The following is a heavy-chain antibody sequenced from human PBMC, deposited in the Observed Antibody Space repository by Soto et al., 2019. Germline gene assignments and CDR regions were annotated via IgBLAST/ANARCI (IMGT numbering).Heavy chain of an antibody. D-gene: IGHD3-10*01. CDR3: ARGWFVPDV. CDR1: EFTFSGRS. J-gene: IGHJ6*03. CDR2: IDKVGTDS. Sequence: EVQLVESGGGLVQPGGSLRLSCAASEFTFSGRSVHWIRQAPGKGLVWVSGIDKVGTDSTYADSVKGRFPCSTDNAKDKVYLHMNRLRVRDTVVYYCARGWFVPDVLGKGTTVTFSS. V-gene: IGHV3-74*01.